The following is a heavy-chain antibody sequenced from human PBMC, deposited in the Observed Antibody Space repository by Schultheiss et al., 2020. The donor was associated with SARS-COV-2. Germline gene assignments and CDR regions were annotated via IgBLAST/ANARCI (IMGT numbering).Heavy chain of an antibody. J-gene: IGHJ6*02. CDR1: GFTFSSYG. D-gene: IGHD5-18*01. CDR2: MSHDGSNK. V-gene: IGHV3-30*12. CDR3: ARDQGIQLWLHYYYYGMDV. Sequence: GGSLRLSCAASGFTFSSYGMHWVRQAPGKGLEWVAVMSHDGSNKYYADSVKGRFTISRDNSKNTLYLQMNSLRAEDTAVYYCARDQGIQLWLHYYYYGMDVWGQGTTVTVSS.